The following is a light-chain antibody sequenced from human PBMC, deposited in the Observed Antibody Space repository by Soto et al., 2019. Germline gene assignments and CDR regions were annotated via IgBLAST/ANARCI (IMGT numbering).Light chain of an antibody. Sequence: EIVLTQSPGTLSLSPGERATLSCRASQSVSSSYLAWYQQKPGQAPRLLIYDASSRATGIPDRFSGSGSGTDFTLIISRLEPADFAVYYCQQYCGSPPFTFGQGTKLEIK. CDR2: DAS. CDR1: QSVSSSY. J-gene: IGKJ2*01. CDR3: QQYCGSPPFT. V-gene: IGKV3-20*01.